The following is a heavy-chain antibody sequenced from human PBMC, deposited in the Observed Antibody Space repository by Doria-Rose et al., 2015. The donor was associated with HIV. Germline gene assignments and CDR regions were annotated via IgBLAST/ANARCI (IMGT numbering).Heavy chain of an antibody. J-gene: IGHJ4*02. CDR3: ARIKSSRWYHKYYFDF. V-gene: IGHV2-26*01. Sequence: QVQLVQSGPVLVKPTEILTLTCTVSGVSLSSPGMGVSWIRQPPGKALEWLANICSDDERSYTTSLKSRLTISRGTSKSQVVLTMTDMDPVDTATYYCARIKSSRWYHKYYFDFWGQGTLVIVSA. D-gene: IGHD6-13*01. CDR1: GVSLSSPGMG. CDR2: ICSDDER.